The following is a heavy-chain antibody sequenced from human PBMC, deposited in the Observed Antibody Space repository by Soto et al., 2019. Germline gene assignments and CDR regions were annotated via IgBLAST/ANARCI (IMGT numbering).Heavy chain of an antibody. J-gene: IGHJ4*02. Sequence: PSETLSLTCTVSGGSISPLYWSWVRQPPGKGLEWIGYLYYSGNTNYNPSLKSRVTISVDASKNQVSLRLTSVTAADTAVHYCARVGGVAARTFDYWGQGTVVTVSS. V-gene: IGHV4-59*01. CDR1: GGSISPLY. D-gene: IGHD2-15*01. CDR2: LYYSGNT. CDR3: ARVGGVAARTFDY.